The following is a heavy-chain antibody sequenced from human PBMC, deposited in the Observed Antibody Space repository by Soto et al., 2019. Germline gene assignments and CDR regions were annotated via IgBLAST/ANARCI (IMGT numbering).Heavy chain of an antibody. CDR1: GFTVSSNY. CDR3: ARMGDSSGYSGWFDP. V-gene: IGHV3-66*01. J-gene: IGHJ5*02. D-gene: IGHD3-22*01. Sequence: EVQLVESGGGLVQPGGSLRLSCAASGFTVSSNYMSWVRQAPGKGLEWVSVIYSGGSTYYADSVKGRFTISRDNSKNTLDLQMNGLRAEETAVYYCARMGDSSGYSGWFDPWGEGTLVTVSS. CDR2: IYSGGST.